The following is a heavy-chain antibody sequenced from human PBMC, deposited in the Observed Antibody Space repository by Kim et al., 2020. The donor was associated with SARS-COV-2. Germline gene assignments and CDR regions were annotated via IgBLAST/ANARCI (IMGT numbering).Heavy chain of an antibody. Sequence: KGRFTISRDNAKNSLYLQMNSLRAEDTAVYYCARVQSPVLVVTAMWYFDLWGRGTLVTVSS. V-gene: IGHV3-11*01. CDR3: ARVQSPVLVVTAMWYFDL. D-gene: IGHD2-21*02. J-gene: IGHJ2*01.